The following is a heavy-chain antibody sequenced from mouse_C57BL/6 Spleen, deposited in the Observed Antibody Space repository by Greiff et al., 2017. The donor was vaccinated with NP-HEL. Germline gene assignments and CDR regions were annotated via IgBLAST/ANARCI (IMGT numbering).Heavy chain of an antibody. J-gene: IGHJ4*01. CDR1: GFTFSDYG. D-gene: IGHD2-3*01. CDR2: ISNLAYSI. Sequence: EVQGVESGGGLVQPGGSLKLSCAASGFTFSDYGVAWVRQAPRKGPEWVAFISNLAYSIYYADTVTGRFTISRENAKNTLYLEMSSLRSEDTVMYYCAREGIYDGYYDYYAMDDWGQGTSVTVSS. V-gene: IGHV5-15*01. CDR3: AREGIYDGYYDYYAMDD.